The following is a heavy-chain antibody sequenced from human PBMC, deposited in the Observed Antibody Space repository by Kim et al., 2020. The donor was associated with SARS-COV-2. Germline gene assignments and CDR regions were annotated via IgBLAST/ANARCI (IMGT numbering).Heavy chain of an antibody. CDR2: INSLTGNP. Sequence: ASVKVSCKASGYSFTRHAVNWVRQAPGRRPEWMGWINSLTGNPTYAQDFRGRFVFSFDTSGSAAYLQISSLKVEDTAVYYCARVRVEIVATPAFDIWGQG. J-gene: IGHJ3*02. V-gene: IGHV7-4-1*02. CDR3: ARVRVEIVATPAFDI. CDR1: GYSFTRHA. D-gene: IGHD5-12*01.